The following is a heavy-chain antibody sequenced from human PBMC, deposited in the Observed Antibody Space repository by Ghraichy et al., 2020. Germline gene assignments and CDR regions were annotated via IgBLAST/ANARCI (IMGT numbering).Heavy chain of an antibody. J-gene: IGHJ4*02. CDR3: ARDLPDIDVDIVATTQPTKFDY. Sequence: GGSLRLSCAASEFTFSSYSMNWVRQAPGKGLEWVSSISSSSSYIYYADSVKGRFTISRDNAKNSLYLQMNSLRAEDTAVYYCARDLPDIDVDIVATTQPTKFDYWGQGTLVTVSS. V-gene: IGHV3-21*01. D-gene: IGHD5-12*01. CDR1: EFTFSSYS. CDR2: ISSSSSYI.